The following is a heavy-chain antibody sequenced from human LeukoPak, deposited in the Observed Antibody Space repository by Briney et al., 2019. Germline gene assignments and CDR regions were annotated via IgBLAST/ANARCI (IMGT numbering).Heavy chain of an antibody. D-gene: IGHD2-2*01. CDR3: ARGPYCSSTSCYPIYYYFDY. V-gene: IGHV4-34*01. J-gene: IGHJ4*02. CDR1: SESFSGYY. Sequence: PSETLSLTCAVYSESFSGYYWSWIRQPPGKGLEWIGEINHTGSTNYNPSLKSRVTISVDTSKNQFSLKLSSVTAADTAVYYCARGPYCSSTSCYPIYYYFDYWGQGTLVTVSS. CDR2: INHTGST.